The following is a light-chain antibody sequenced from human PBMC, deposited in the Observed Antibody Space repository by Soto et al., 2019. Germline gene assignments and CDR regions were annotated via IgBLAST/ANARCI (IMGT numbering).Light chain of an antibody. CDR3: NSYSSTTPLYV. CDR2: EVS. V-gene: IGLV2-14*01. Sequence: SALTQPASVSGSPGQSITISCTGTSSDVGGYNYVSWYQQHPGKAPKVMIYEVSNRPSGVSNRFSGSKSGNTASLTISGLQAEDEADYYCNSYSSTTPLYVFGTGTKVTVL. J-gene: IGLJ1*01. CDR1: SSDVGGYNY.